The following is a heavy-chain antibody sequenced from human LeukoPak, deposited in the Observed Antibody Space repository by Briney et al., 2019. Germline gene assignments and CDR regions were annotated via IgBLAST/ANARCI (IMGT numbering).Heavy chain of an antibody. CDR1: GFTFSSYE. V-gene: IGHV3-48*03. CDR2: ISSSGSTI. J-gene: IGHJ6*03. D-gene: IGHD3-3*01. Sequence: PGGSLRLSCAASGFTFSSYEMNWVRQAPGKGLEWVSYISSSGSTIYYADSVKGRFTISRDNAKNSLYLQMNSLRAEDTAVYYCARDLYDFWSGYFSGYYYYYMDVWGKGTTVTVSS. CDR3: ARDLYDFWSGYFSGYYYYYMDV.